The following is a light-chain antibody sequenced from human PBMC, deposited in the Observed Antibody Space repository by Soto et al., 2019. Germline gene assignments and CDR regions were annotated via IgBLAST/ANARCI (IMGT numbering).Light chain of an antibody. Sequence: DIQMTQSPSTLSASVGDRVTVTCRASQSINTWLAWYQQKPGKAPKLLIYDASSLQSGVPSRFTGRGSGTEFTLTISSLQPDDFATYYCQQDLRPPLTFGPGTKVDIK. CDR2: DAS. V-gene: IGKV1-5*01. CDR1: QSINTW. CDR3: QQDLRPPLT. J-gene: IGKJ3*01.